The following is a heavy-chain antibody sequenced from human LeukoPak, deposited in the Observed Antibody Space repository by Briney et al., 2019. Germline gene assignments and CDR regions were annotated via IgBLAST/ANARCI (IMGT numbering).Heavy chain of an antibody. CDR1: GFTFRSYA. Sequence: PGGSLRLSCAASGFTFRSYAMTWVRQAPGKGLEWVSGISGSGTSTYYADSVKGRFTISRDNSKNTLYLQVNSLSAADTAVYYCAKTKITLIVVANPNSGALDIWGQGTMVTVSS. CDR3: AKTKITLIVVANPNSGALDI. D-gene: IGHD3-22*01. V-gene: IGHV3-23*01. J-gene: IGHJ3*02. CDR2: ISGSGTST.